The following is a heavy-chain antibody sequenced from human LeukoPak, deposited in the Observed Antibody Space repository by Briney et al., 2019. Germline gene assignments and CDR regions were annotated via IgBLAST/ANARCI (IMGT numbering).Heavy chain of an antibody. CDR1: GFTFSSYS. D-gene: IGHD1-14*01. CDR3: AKRNTGYYFDY. J-gene: IGHJ4*02. CDR2: ITGGGGNT. V-gene: IGHV3-23*01. Sequence: PGGSLRLSCAASGFTFSSYSMSWVRQAPGEGLEWVSVITGGGGNTYYPDSVQGRFTISRDNSKNTLYLQMNSLRAEDTAVYYCAKRNTGYYFDYWGQGTLVTVSS.